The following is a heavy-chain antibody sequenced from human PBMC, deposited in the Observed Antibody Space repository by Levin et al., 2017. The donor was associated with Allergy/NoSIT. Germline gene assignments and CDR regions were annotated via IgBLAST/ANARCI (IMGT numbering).Heavy chain of an antibody. Sequence: SVKVSCKASGGTFSSYAISWVRQAPGQGLEWMGGIIPIFGTANYAQKFQGRVTITADKSTSTAYMELSSLRSEDTAVYYCARAPPPWGYCSGGSCYPHYYYGMDGWGQGTTVTVSS. D-gene: IGHD2-15*01. CDR2: IIPIFGTA. CDR3: ARAPPPWGYCSGGSCYPHYYYGMDG. J-gene: IGHJ6*02. V-gene: IGHV1-69*06. CDR1: GGTFSSYA.